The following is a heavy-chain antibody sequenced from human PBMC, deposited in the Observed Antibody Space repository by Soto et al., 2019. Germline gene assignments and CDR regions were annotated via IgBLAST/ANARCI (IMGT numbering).Heavy chain of an antibody. V-gene: IGHV1-3*01. CDR3: ARGQPAGYYYYYGMDV. Sequence: ASVKVSCKASGYTFTSYAMHWVRQAPGQRLEWMGWINAGNGNTKYSQKFQGRVTITRDTSASTAYMELSSLRSEDTAVYYCARGQPAGYYYYYGMDVWGQGTAVTVS. D-gene: IGHD2-2*01. CDR1: GYTFTSYA. CDR2: INAGNGNT. J-gene: IGHJ6*02.